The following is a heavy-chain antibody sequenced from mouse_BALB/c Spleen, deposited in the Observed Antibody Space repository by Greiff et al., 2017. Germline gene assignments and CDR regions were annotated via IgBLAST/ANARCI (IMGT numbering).Heavy chain of an antibody. V-gene: IGHV5-4*02. J-gene: IGHJ4*01. Sequence: EVMLVESGGGLVKPGGSLKLSCAASGFTFSDYYMYWVRQTPEKRLEWVATISDGGSYTYYPDSVKGRFTISRDNAKNNLYLQMSSLKSEDTAMYYCARDTDAMDYWGQGTSVTVSS. CDR2: ISDGGSYT. D-gene: IGHD1-1*01. CDR1: GFTFSDYY. CDR3: ARDTDAMDY.